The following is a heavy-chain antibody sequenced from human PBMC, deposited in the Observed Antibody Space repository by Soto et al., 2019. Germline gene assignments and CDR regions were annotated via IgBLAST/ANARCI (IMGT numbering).Heavy chain of an antibody. J-gene: IGHJ4*02. CDR3: AKDKGAYQLLPDDY. V-gene: IGHV3-9*01. CDR2: ISWNSDSI. CDR1: GFTFEDYA. D-gene: IGHD2-2*01. Sequence: GGSLRLSCAASGFTFEDYAMHWVRQAPGKGLEWVSGISWNSDSIGYADSVKGRFTISRDNAKNSLYLQMNSLRAEDTALYYCAKDKGAYQLLPDDYWGQGTLVTVSS.